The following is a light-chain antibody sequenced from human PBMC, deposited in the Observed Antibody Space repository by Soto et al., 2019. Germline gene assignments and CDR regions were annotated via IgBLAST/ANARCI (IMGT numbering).Light chain of an antibody. CDR2: GAS. V-gene: IGKV3-15*01. Sequence: EIVMTQSPATLSVSPGERATISCRASQSVSSNLAWYQQKPGQAPRLLIYGASTRATGIPARFSGSGSGTEFTLTISILQSEDFAVYYCQHYNTSPPAITFGQGTRLEIK. CDR1: QSVSSN. CDR3: QHYNTSPPAIT. J-gene: IGKJ5*01.